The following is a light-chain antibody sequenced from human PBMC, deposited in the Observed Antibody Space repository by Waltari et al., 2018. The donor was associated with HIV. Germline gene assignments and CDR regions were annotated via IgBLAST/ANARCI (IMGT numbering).Light chain of an antibody. CDR2: AAS. J-gene: IGKJ1*01. Sequence: EIVLTQSTGTLSLSPRERATISCRASQSVGSTYLVWYQQKPGQAPSLLIYAASSRATGIPDRFSGSGSGTDFTLTISTLEPEDFAVYYCHHHCSSPPWMFGQGTKVEMK. V-gene: IGKV3-20*01. CDR1: QSVGSTY. CDR3: HHHCSSPPWM.